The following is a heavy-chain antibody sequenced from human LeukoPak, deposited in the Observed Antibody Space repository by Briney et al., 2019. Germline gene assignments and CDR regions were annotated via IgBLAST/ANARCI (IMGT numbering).Heavy chain of an antibody. CDR1: GYTFTSYG. CDR2: ISVYNGNT. V-gene: IGHV1-18*01. CDR3: ARAPGYDYAPWYFDY. D-gene: IGHD3-16*01. J-gene: IGHJ4*02. Sequence: ASVKVSCKASGYTFTSYGISWVRQAPGQGLEWMGWISVYNGNTNYAQKLQGRVTMTTDTSTSTAYMELSSLRSEDTAVYYCARAPGYDYAPWYFDYWGQGTLVTVSS.